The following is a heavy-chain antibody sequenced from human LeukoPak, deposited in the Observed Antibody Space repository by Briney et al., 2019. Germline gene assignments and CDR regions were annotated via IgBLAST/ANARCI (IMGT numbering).Heavy chain of an antibody. CDR1: GFTFSSSS. CDR3: ARVRGSRWFDY. V-gene: IGHV3-74*01. Sequence: PGGSLRLSCSASGFTFSSSSMHWVRRAPGKGLVWVSRISSDGTSTNYADSVKGRFIISRDNAKNTLYLQMNSLRAEDTAVYSCARVRGSRWFDYWGQGTLVAVSS. CDR2: ISSDGTST. J-gene: IGHJ4*02. D-gene: IGHD6-13*01.